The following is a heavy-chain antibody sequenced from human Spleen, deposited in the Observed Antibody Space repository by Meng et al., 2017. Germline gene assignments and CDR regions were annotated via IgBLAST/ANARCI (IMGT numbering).Heavy chain of an antibody. J-gene: IGHJ4*02. Sequence: GESLKISCAASGFTFSSYAMHWVRQAPGKGLEWVAVISYDGSNKYYADSVKGRFTISRDNSKNTLYLQMGSLRPEDMAVYYCARSRDGYNVLDYWGQGTLVTVSS. CDR3: ARSRDGYNVLDY. V-gene: IGHV3-30*14. D-gene: IGHD5-24*01. CDR2: ISYDGSNK. CDR1: GFTFSSYA.